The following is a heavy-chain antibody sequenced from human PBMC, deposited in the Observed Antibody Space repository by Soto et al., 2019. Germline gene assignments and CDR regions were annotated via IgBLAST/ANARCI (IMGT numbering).Heavy chain of an antibody. CDR2: INADYGNT. CDR3: ARCIQGDYYYGMDV. V-gene: IGHV1-18*01. CDR1: GYTFYSHS. J-gene: IGHJ6*02. Sequence: ASVKVSCKASGYTFYSHSISWVRQAPGQGLEWMGRINADYGNTQYAQKFRGRVTMTTDTSTTTVYMELTNLRSDDTAVYYCARCIQGDYYYGMDVWGQGTTVTVS. D-gene: IGHD5-18*01.